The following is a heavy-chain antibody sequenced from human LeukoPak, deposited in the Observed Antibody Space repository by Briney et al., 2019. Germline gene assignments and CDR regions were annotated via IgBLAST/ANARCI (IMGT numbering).Heavy chain of an antibody. CDR3: ARGVVIRGYYFDY. V-gene: IGHV4-39*07. CDR2: IYYSGST. Sequence: SETLSLTCTVSGGSISSSSYYWGWIRQPPGKGLEWIGSIYYSGSTYYNPSLKSRVTISVDTSKNQFSLKLSSVTAADTAVYYCARGVVIRGYYFDYWGQGTLVTVSS. CDR1: GGSISSSSYY. D-gene: IGHD3-22*01. J-gene: IGHJ4*02.